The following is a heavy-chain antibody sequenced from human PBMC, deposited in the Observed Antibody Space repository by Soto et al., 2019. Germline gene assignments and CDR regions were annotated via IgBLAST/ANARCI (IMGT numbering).Heavy chain of an antibody. V-gene: IGHV4-4*07. CDR1: GGSISSYY. D-gene: IGHD6-13*01. CDR2: IYTSGST. J-gene: IGHJ5*02. Sequence: QVQLQESGPGLVKPSETLSLTCTVSGGSISSYYWSWIRQPAGKGLEWIGRIYTSGSTNYNPSLKSRVTLSVATSKNQFSLKLSSVTAADTAVYYCARGRGVAAAGNWFDPWGQGTLVTVSS. CDR3: ARGRGVAAAGNWFDP.